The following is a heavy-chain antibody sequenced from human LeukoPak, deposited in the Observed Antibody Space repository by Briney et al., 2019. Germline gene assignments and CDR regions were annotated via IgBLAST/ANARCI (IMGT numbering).Heavy chain of an antibody. CDR2: IYYSGST. Sequence: PSETLSLTCTVSGSSISSSSYYWGWIRQPPGKGLEWIGSIYYSGSTYYNPSLKSRVTISVDTSKNQFPLKLSSVTAADTAVYYCARRQYDFWSGYPRPFDYWGQGTLVTVSS. J-gene: IGHJ4*02. V-gene: IGHV4-39*01. CDR3: ARRQYDFWSGYPRPFDY. CDR1: GSSISSSSYY. D-gene: IGHD3-3*01.